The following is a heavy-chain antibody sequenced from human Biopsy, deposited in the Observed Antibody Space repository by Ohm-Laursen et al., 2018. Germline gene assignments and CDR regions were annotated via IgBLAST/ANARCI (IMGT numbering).Heavy chain of an antibody. Sequence: SQTLSLTCTVSGGSVSSNVAYWAWIRQPPGKGLESIGRIFYNGITYSNPALQSRVTMSVDTSKNQFALNLTSVTAADTAVYYCARHPTGFWFDPWGQGTLVIVSS. V-gene: IGHV4-39*01. CDR2: IFYNGIT. CDR1: GGSVSSNVAY. J-gene: IGHJ5*02. CDR3: ARHPTGFWFDP.